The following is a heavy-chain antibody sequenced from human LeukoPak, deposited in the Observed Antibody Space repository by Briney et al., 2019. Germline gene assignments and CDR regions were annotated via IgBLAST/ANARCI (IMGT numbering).Heavy chain of an antibody. CDR2: IYTSGST. CDR1: GGSISSGSYY. V-gene: IGHV4-61*02. J-gene: IGHJ4*02. D-gene: IGHD1-26*01. CDR3: ASLVGATTNY. Sequence: SQTLSLTCTVSGGSISSGSYYCSWIRQPAGKGLEWIGRIYTSGSTNYNPSLKSRVTISVDTSKNQFSLKLSSVTAADTAVYYCASLVGATTNYWGQGTLVTVSS.